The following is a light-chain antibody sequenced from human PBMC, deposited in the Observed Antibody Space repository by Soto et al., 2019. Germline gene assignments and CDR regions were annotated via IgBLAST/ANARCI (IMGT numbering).Light chain of an antibody. CDR2: GAS. J-gene: IGKJ1*01. CDR3: QQLWKT. Sequence: EIVLTQSPGTLSLSPGERATLSCRASQSVSSSYLAWYQQKPGQAPSLLIYGASSRATGIPDRFSGSGSGTDFTLTISRLEPEDFAVYYCQQLWKTFGQGTKVEIK. V-gene: IGKV3-20*01. CDR1: QSVSSSY.